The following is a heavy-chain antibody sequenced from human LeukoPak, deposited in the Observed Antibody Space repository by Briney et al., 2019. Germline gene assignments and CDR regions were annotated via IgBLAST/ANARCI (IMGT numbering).Heavy chain of an antibody. D-gene: IGHD5-18*01. V-gene: IGHV3-49*04. CDR1: GFTFGDHA. CDR2: IRSKAYGGTT. J-gene: IGHJ6*02. CDR3: TRGPIQLWFYYGMDV. Sequence: PGRSLRLSSTAFGFTFGDHAMSWVRQAPGKGLEWVGFIRSKAYGGTTEYAASVKGRFTISRDDSTSIAYLQMNSLKTEDTAVYYCTRGPIQLWFYYGMDVWGQGTTVIVSS.